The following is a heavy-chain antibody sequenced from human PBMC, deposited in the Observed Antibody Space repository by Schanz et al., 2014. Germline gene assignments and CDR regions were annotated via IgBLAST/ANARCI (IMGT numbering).Heavy chain of an antibody. D-gene: IGHD3-10*01. CDR3: AKGRFGELSAFDI. CDR2: LSGGGGGT. J-gene: IGHJ3*02. V-gene: IGHV3-23*01. CDR1: GFTLSNYA. Sequence: EMQLLESGGGLAQPGGSLRLSCAASGFTLSNYAMSWVRQAPGKGLEWVSALSGGGGGTHYADSVRGRFTISRDNSKNTLYLQMNSLRAEDTAVYYCAKGRFGELSAFDIWGQGTMVTGSS.